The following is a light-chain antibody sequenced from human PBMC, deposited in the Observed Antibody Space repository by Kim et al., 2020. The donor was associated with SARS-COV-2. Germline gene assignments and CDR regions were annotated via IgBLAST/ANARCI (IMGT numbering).Light chain of an antibody. CDR1: QDIVNY. CDR3: QQYYDVTVT. CDR2: DAT. V-gene: IGKV1-33*01. J-gene: IGKJ4*01. Sequence: DIQMTQSPPSLSASVGDRVTITCQASQDIVNYLNWYQQKPGKAPKLLIYDATDREAGVPSRFRGSGSGTHFTFTITSLKPDDVATYYCQQYYDVTVTFGGGPKVDIK.